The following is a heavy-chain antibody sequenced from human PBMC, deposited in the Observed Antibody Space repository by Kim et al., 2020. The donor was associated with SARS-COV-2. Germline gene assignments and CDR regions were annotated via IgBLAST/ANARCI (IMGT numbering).Heavy chain of an antibody. CDR3: AADGGESYYYGSGSPYYYGMDV. Sequence: SVKVSCKASGFTFTSSAVQWVRQARGQRLEWIGWIVVGSGNTNYAQKFQERVTITRDMSTSTAYMELSSLRSEDTAVYYCAADGGESYYYGSGSPYYYGMDVWGQGTTVTVSS. D-gene: IGHD3-10*01. CDR2: IVVGSGNT. CDR1: GFTFTSSA. V-gene: IGHV1-58*01. J-gene: IGHJ6*02.